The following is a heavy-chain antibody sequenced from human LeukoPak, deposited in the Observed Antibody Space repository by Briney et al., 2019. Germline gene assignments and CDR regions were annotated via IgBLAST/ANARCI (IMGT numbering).Heavy chain of an antibody. Sequence: TLSLTCTVSGGSISSGGYSWSWLRQHPGKGLEWIGYIYYSGSTYYNPSLKSRVTISVDTSKNQFSLKLSSVTAADTAVYYCARDMVGQGWFDPWGQGTLVTVSS. CDR1: GGSISSGGYS. CDR3: ARDMVGQGWFDP. D-gene: IGHD3-10*01. J-gene: IGHJ5*02. CDR2: IYYSGST. V-gene: IGHV4-31*03.